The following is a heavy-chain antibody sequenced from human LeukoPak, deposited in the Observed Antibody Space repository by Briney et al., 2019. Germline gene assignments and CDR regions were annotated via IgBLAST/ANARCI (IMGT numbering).Heavy chain of an antibody. V-gene: IGHV3-21*01. D-gene: IGHD3-22*01. Sequence: AGGSLRLSCAASGFTFSSYSMNWVRQAPGKGLEWVSSIISIISYIYYADSVKGRFTISRDNAKNSLYLKMNSLRAEDTAVYYSARDPEYYDSSGYGDYWGQGTLVTVSS. CDR2: IISIISYI. J-gene: IGHJ4*02. CDR3: ARDPEYYDSSGYGDY. CDR1: GFTFSSYS.